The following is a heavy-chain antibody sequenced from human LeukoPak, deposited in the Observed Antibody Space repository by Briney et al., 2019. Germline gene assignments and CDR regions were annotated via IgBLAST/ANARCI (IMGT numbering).Heavy chain of an antibody. CDR3: ARDGESSYYYDSSEWCDY. V-gene: IGHV3-48*03. Sequence: GGSLRLSCAASGFTFSSYAMNWVRQAPGKGLEWVSYISSSGSTIYYADSVKGRFTISRDNAKNSLYLQMNSLRAEDTAVYYCARDGESSYYYDSSEWCDYWGQGTLVTVSS. D-gene: IGHD3-22*01. CDR2: ISSSGSTI. J-gene: IGHJ4*02. CDR1: GFTFSSYA.